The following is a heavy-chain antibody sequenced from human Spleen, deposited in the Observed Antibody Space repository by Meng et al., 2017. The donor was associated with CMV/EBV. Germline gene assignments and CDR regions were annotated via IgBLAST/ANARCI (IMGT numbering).Heavy chain of an antibody. CDR3: ARGRYGDYAD. J-gene: IGHJ1*01. CDR1: GGSFSGYH. V-gene: IGHV4-34*01. D-gene: IGHD4-17*01. Sequence: SETLSLTCAVYGGSFSGYHWTWIRQSPGKGLQRIGEINYSGRATYNPSLKSRVTISVDMSKNQFSLKLTSVTAADTAVYYCARGRYGDYADWGQGTLVTVSS. CDR2: INYSGRA.